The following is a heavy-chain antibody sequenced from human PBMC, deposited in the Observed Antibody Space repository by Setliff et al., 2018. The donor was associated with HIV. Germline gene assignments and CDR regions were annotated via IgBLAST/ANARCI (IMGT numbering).Heavy chain of an antibody. CDR2: VYNTGTT. Sequence: SETLSLTCTASGGSISPYYWSWIRQPPGKGLEWIGFVYNTGTTSSNPSLKSRVTTSVDTSNNRFSLNLRSATVADTAVYFCARDHELGAFDLWGQGTMVTVSS. CDR3: ARDHELGAFDL. V-gene: IGHV4-59*01. J-gene: IGHJ3*01. CDR1: GGSISPYY. D-gene: IGHD1-26*01.